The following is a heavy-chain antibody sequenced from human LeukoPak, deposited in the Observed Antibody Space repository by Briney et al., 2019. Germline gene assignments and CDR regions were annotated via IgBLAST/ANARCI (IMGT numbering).Heavy chain of an antibody. V-gene: IGHV3-48*02. CDR1: GFTFSSYA. Sequence: GGSVRLSCVASGFTFSSYAMSWVRQAPGKGLEWVSYISSSSSTIYYADSVKGRFTISRDNAKNSLYLQMNSLRDEDTAVYYCASLWFGENWFDPWGQGTLVTVSS. CDR2: ISSSSSTI. D-gene: IGHD3-10*01. CDR3: ASLWFGENWFDP. J-gene: IGHJ5*02.